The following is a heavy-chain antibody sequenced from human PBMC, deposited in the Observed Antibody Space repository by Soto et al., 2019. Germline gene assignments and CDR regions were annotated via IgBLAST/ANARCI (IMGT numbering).Heavy chain of an antibody. D-gene: IGHD2-8*01. Sequence: QVQLEESGGGVVQPGGSLRLSCVASGFTFSKYGMHWVRQAPGRGLEWVAVISPDGGNKYYGGSVKGRFTISRDSSSSTLYLQMNNLRGEDTAVYFCTKSRRGILMVYGFGGMDVWGQGTTVTVSS. CDR3: TKSRRGILMVYGFGGMDV. J-gene: IGHJ6*02. V-gene: IGHV3-30*18. CDR1: GFTFSKYG. CDR2: ISPDGGNK.